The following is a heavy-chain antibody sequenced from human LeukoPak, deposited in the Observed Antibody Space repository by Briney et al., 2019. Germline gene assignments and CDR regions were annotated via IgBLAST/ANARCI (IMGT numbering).Heavy chain of an antibody. V-gene: IGHV1-24*01. Sequence: ASVKVSCKVSGYTLTELSMHWVRLAPGKGLEWMGGFDPEDGETIYAQKFQGRVTMTEDTSTDTAYMELSSLRSEDTAVYYCATVRDIVVVPAANWFDPWGQGTLVTVSS. J-gene: IGHJ5*02. CDR2: FDPEDGET. CDR3: ATVRDIVVVPAANWFDP. CDR1: GYTLTELS. D-gene: IGHD2-2*01.